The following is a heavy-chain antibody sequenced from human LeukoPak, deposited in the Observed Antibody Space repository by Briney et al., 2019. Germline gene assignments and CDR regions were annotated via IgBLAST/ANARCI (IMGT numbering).Heavy chain of an antibody. D-gene: IGHD3-10*01. Sequence: GGSLRLSCAASGFTFSSYGMHWVRQAPGKGLEWVAFIRYDGSNKYYAGSVKGRFTISRDNSKNTLYLQMNSLRAEDTAVYYCAKEPSGLWFGGSRQYYYYYYMDVWGKGTTVTISS. CDR3: AKEPSGLWFGGSRQYYYYYYMDV. CDR2: IRYDGSNK. J-gene: IGHJ6*03. CDR1: GFTFSSYG. V-gene: IGHV3-30*02.